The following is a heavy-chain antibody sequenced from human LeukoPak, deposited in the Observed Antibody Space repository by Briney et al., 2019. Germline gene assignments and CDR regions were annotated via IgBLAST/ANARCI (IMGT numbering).Heavy chain of an antibody. CDR2: IYYSGST. D-gene: IGHD3-22*01. Sequence: SETLSLTCTVSGGSISSYYWSWIRQPPGKGLEWIGYIYYSGSTNYNPSLKSRVTISVDTSKNQFSLKLSSVTAADTAVYYCARQGGNYYDSSGYYYGAYYYGMDVWGQGTTVTVSS. CDR1: GGSISSYY. J-gene: IGHJ6*02. V-gene: IGHV4-59*08. CDR3: ARQGGNYYDSSGYYYGAYYYGMDV.